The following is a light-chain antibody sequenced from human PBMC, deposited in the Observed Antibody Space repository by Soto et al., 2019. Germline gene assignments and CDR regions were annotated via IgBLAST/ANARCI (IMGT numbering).Light chain of an antibody. CDR3: SSYTSSSTLGYV. Sequence: QSALTQPASVSGSPGQSITISCTGTSSDVGGYNYVSWYQQHPSKAPKLMIYDVSNRPSGVSNRFSGSKSGNTASLTISGLQAEDEADYYCSSYTSSSTLGYVFGTGTKVTVL. V-gene: IGLV2-14*01. CDR1: SSDVGGYNY. CDR2: DVS. J-gene: IGLJ1*01.